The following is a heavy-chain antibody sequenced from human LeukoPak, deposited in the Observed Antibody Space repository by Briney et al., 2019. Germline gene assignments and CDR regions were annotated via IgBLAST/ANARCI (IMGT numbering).Heavy chain of an antibody. D-gene: IGHD3-3*01. CDR2: IYYSGST. V-gene: IGHV4-39*07. CDR3: ARVERITIFGVPIIGAFDI. Sequence: SETLSLTCTVSGGSISSSSYYWGWIRQPPGKGLEWIGSIYYSGSTYYNPSLKSRVTISVDTSKNQFSLKLSSVTAGNTTVYYCARVERITIFGVPIIGAFDIWGQGTMVTVSS. J-gene: IGHJ3*02. CDR1: GGSISSSSYY.